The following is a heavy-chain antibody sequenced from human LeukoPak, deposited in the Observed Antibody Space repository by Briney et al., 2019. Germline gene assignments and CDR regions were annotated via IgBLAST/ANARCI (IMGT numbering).Heavy chain of an antibody. J-gene: IGHJ6*03. CDR1: GGSVSSYY. V-gene: IGHV4-59*02. CDR3: ASFYCSGGSCYQYYYYYYMDV. Sequence: SETLSLTCTISGGSVSSYYWTWIRQPPGKGLEWIGYIFYSGSTNYNPSLESRVTMSSDTSENHFSLKLTSVTAADTAVYYCASFYCSGGSCYQYYYYYYMDVWGKGTTVTISS. CDR2: IFYSGST. D-gene: IGHD2-15*01.